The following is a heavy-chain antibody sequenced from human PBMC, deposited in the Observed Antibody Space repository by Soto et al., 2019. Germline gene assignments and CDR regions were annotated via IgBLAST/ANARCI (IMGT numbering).Heavy chain of an antibody. J-gene: IGHJ6*02. D-gene: IGHD3-3*01. V-gene: IGHV3-21*01. Sequence: EVQLVESGGGLVKPGGSLRLSCAASGFTFSSYSMNWVRQAPGKGLEWVSSISSSSSYIYYADSVKGRFTISRDNAKNSLYLQMNSRRAEDTAVYYCAREEGITIFGVVIIPSDYYGMDVWGQGTTVTVSS. CDR2: ISSSSSYI. CDR3: AREEGITIFGVVIIPSDYYGMDV. CDR1: GFTFSSYS.